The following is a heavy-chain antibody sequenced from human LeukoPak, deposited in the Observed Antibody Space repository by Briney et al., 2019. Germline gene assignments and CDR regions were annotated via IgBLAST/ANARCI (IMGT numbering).Heavy chain of an antibody. Sequence: RASVKVSCKASGFTFTSSAVQWVRQARGQRLEWIGWVVVGSGNTNYAQKFQGRVTITADESTSTAYMELSSLRSEDTAVYYCASPGVGAIDPGFDYWGQGTLVTVSS. CDR1: GFTFTSSA. D-gene: IGHD1-26*01. V-gene: IGHV1-58*01. CDR2: VVVGSGNT. J-gene: IGHJ4*02. CDR3: ASPGVGAIDPGFDY.